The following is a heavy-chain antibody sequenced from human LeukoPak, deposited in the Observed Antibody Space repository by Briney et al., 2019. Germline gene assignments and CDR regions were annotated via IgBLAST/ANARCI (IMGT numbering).Heavy chain of an antibody. V-gene: IGHV4-30-2*01. D-gene: IGHD5-18*01. CDR2: IYHSGST. CDR3: ARDNTAFDY. Sequence: PSETLSLTCTVSGGSISSGGYYWSWIRQPPGKGLEWIGYIYHSGSTYYNPSLKSRVTISVDRSKNQFSLKLSSVTAADTAVYYCARDNTAFDYWGQGTLVTVSS. J-gene: IGHJ4*02. CDR1: GGSISSGGYY.